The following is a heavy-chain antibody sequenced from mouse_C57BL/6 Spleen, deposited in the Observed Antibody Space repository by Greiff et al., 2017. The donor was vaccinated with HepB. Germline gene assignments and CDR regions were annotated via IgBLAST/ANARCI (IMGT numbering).Heavy chain of an antibody. Sequence: QVQLKESGPGLVAPSQSLSITCTVSGFSLTSYAISWVRQPPGKGLEWLGVIWTGGGTNYNSALKSRLSISKDNSKSQVFLKMNSLQTDDTARYYCARNPFYYGSSYHGYFDVWGTGTTVTVSS. D-gene: IGHD1-1*01. CDR2: IWTGGGT. J-gene: IGHJ1*03. CDR3: ARNPFYYGSSYHGYFDV. V-gene: IGHV2-9-1*01. CDR1: GFSLTSYA.